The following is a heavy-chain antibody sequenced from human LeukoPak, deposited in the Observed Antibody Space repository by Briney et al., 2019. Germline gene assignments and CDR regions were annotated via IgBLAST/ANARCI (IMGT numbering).Heavy chain of an antibody. CDR1: GFSFSNYP. CDR3: ATWGGFGPFDY. Sequence: GGSLRLSCAASGFSFSNYPMSWVRQAPGKGLEWVANIKQDGSEKFYVDSVKGRFTISRDNAKNSLYLRMNSLRAEDTAVYYCATWGGFGPFDYWGQGTLVTVSS. CDR2: IKQDGSEK. V-gene: IGHV3-7*01. J-gene: IGHJ4*02. D-gene: IGHD3-16*01.